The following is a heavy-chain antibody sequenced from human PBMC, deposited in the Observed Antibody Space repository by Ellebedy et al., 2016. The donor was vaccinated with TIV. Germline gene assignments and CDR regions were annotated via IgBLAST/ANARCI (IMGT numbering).Heavy chain of an antibody. D-gene: IGHD2-21*02. CDR3: ARDGGIVVVTAIDY. V-gene: IGHV3-7*01. J-gene: IGHJ4*02. CDR1: GFTFSSYW. CDR2: IKQDGSEK. Sequence: GESLKISCAASGFTFSSYWMSWARQAPGKGLEWVANIKQDGSEKYYVDSVKGRFTISRDNAKNSLYLQMNSLRAEDTAVYYCARDGGIVVVTAIDYWGQGTLVTVSS.